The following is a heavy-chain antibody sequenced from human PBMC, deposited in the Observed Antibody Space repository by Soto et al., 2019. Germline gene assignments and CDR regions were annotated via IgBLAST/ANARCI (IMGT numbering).Heavy chain of an antibody. CDR2: ISGTGGGT. D-gene: IGHD4-17*01. V-gene: IGHV3-23*01. Sequence: VQLLESGGGLVQPGGSLRLSCAASGFAFSNYAVTWVRQAPGKGLEWVSAISGTGGGTYYADSVKGRFTISRDNSKNTLYLQMNSLRAGDTAVYYCAKDPNGDYLGAFDSWGQGTMVTVSS. J-gene: IGHJ3*02. CDR3: AKDPNGDYLGAFDS. CDR1: GFAFSNYA.